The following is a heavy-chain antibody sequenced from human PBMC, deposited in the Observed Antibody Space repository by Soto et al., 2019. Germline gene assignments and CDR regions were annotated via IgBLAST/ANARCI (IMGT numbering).Heavy chain of an antibody. V-gene: IGHV5-51*01. CDR2: IYPGGSDT. D-gene: IGHD2-2*01. Sequence: GESLKISCKGSGYSFTSSWLGWVRQMPGKGLEWMGIIYPGGSDTRYSPSFQGQVTISADKSISTAYLQWSSLKASDTAMYYCAKSLDTVVPAAFDYWGQGTLVTVSS. J-gene: IGHJ4*02. CDR1: GYSFTSSW. CDR3: AKSLDTVVPAAFDY.